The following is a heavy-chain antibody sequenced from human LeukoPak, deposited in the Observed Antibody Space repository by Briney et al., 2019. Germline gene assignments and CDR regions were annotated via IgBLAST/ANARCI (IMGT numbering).Heavy chain of an antibody. Sequence: SETLPLTCTVSGGSISSSNYYWGWIRQPPGKGLEWIGTIYYSGSTYYNPSLKSRITISVDTSKNQFSLKLSSVTAADTAVYYCARPTSKLGSFDYWGQGTLVTVSS. CDR2: IYYSGST. J-gene: IGHJ4*02. D-gene: IGHD2/OR15-2a*01. CDR1: GGSISSSNYY. CDR3: ARPTSKLGSFDY. V-gene: IGHV4-39*01.